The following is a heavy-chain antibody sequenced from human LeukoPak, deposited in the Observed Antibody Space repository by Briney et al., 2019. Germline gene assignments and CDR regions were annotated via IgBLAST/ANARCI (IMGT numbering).Heavy chain of an antibody. J-gene: IGHJ5*02. CDR3: ARDSGTTGEVKFDP. D-gene: IGHD3-10*01. CDR1: GGSIRSY. CDR2: IYGSGST. V-gene: IGHV4-4*07. Sequence: PSETLSLTCTVSGGSIRSYWSWIRQPAGKGLEWIGRIYGSGSTDYNPSLKRRVTMSIDPSKNQFSLNLISVTAADTAVYYCARDSGTTGEVKFDPWGQGTLVTVSS.